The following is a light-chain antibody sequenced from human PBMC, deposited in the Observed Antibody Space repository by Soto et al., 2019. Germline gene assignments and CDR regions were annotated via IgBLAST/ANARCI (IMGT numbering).Light chain of an antibody. Sequence: DIQMTQSPSTLSASVGDRVTITCRASQSISSGLAWYQQKPGKAPKLLIYKASSLESGVPSRFSGSGSGTEFTLNISRLQPDDFATYYCQQYNSYWTFGQGTKVEIK. CDR2: KAS. CDR3: QQYNSYWT. CDR1: QSISSG. V-gene: IGKV1-5*03. J-gene: IGKJ1*01.